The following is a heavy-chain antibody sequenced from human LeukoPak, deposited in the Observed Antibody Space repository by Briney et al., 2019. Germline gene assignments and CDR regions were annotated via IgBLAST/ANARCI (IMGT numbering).Heavy chain of an antibody. CDR2: IIPVFGST. CDR1: GGTFPNYA. D-gene: IGHD1-1*01. Sequence: SVQVSCKASGGTFPNYAITWVRQAPGQGLDWMGRIIPVFGSTNYAQKFQGRLTITADKSTSTASMELTSLRVEDTAVYYCARTLYYNWGHFDLWGQGTLVTVSS. CDR3: ARTLYYNWGHFDL. J-gene: IGHJ4*02. V-gene: IGHV1-69*06.